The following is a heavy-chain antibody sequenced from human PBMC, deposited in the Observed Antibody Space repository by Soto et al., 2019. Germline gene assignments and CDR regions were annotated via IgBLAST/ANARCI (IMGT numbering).Heavy chain of an antibody. J-gene: IGHJ6*02. Sequence: QVQLVESGGGVVQPGRSLRLSCAASGFTFSSYGMHWVRQAPGKGLEWVAVISYDGSNKYYADSVKGRFTISRDNSKNTLYLQMNSLRAEDTAVYYCAKDQGSDDYYYGMDVWGQGTTVTVSS. D-gene: IGHD2-21*02. CDR1: GFTFSSYG. CDR2: ISYDGSNK. V-gene: IGHV3-30*18. CDR3: AKDQGSDDYYYGMDV.